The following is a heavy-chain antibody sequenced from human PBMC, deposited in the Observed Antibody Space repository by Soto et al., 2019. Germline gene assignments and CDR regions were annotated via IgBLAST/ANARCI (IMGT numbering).Heavy chain of an antibody. V-gene: IGHV3-7*03. CDR2: IKDDGSEK. J-gene: IGHJ5*02. CDR1: GFTFRTYW. Sequence: GGSLRLSCAASGFTFRTYWMNWVRQAPGKGLEWVAIIKDDGSEKLYVDSVKGRFTISRDNAKNSLYLQMNSLRSEDTAVYYCTRLSGVPPGENWFDPWGQGTLVTVSS. CDR3: TRLSGVPPGENWFDP.